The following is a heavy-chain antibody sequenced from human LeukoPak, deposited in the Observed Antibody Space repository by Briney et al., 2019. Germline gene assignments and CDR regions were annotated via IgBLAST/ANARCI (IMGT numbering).Heavy chain of an antibody. CDR3: ARDRSSSDY. J-gene: IGHJ4*02. D-gene: IGHD6-13*01. Sequence: ASVKVSCKAFGYTFTSNYMHWVRQAPGQGPEWMGVISPSGGSTTYAQKFQGRVTLTRDMSTSTDYLELSSLRSEDTAVYYCARDRSSSDYWGQGTLITVSS. CDR2: ISPSGGST. V-gene: IGHV1-46*01. CDR1: GYTFTSNY.